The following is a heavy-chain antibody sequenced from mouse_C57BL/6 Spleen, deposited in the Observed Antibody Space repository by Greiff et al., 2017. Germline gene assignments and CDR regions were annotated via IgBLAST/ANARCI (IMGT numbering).Heavy chain of an antibody. CDR1: GFTFSDYY. J-gene: IGHJ1*03. Sequence: EVQLVESEGGLVQPGSSMKLSCTASGFTFSDYYMAWVRPVPEKGLEWVANINYDGSSTSYLDALKSRFIISRDNAKNILYLQMSSLKSEDTATYYGARDPYYYGSSHWYFDVWGTGTTVTVSS. CDR3: ARDPYYYGSSHWYFDV. V-gene: IGHV5-16*01. D-gene: IGHD1-1*01. CDR2: INYDGSST.